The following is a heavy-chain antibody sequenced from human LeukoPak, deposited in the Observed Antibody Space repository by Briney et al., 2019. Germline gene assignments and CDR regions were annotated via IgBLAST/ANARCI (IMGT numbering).Heavy chain of an antibody. CDR1: GFTFSSYA. J-gene: IGHJ4*02. CDR3: ARDFGFGGYNSPFDY. Sequence: LAGGSLRLSCAASGFTFSSYAMHWVRQAPGKGLEWVAVISYDGSNKYYADSVKGRLTISRDNSKNTLYLQMNSLRAEDTAVYYCARDFGFGGYNSPFDYWGQGTLVTVSS. V-gene: IGHV3-30-3*01. CDR2: ISYDGSNK. D-gene: IGHD5-24*01.